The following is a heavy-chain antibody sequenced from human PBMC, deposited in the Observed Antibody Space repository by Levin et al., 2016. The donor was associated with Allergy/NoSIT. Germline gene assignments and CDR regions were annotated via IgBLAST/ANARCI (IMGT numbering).Heavy chain of an antibody. CDR2: IYYDGRT. V-gene: IGHV4-39*01. CDR3: ARRQPALADYTRGHFDY. Sequence: SETLSLTCSVSGDSISNNKFYWGWIRQSPGKGLEWIGNIYYDGRTYYNPSLTSRLTISVDTSKNQFSLKLTSVIAADTAVYYCARRQPALADYTRGHFDYWGQGILVTVSS. D-gene: IGHD4-11*01. CDR1: GDSISNNKFY. J-gene: IGHJ4*02.